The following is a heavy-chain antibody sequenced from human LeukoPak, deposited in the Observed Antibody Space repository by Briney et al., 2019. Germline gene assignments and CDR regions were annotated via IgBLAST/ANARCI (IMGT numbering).Heavy chain of an antibody. Sequence: GGSLRLSCAASGFTFSSYGMHWVRQAPGKGLEWVAFIRYDGSNKYYADSVKGRFTIARDNSKNTLYLQMNSLRAEDTAVYYCAKYYIESSGNFDYWGQGTLVTVSS. CDR1: GFTFSSYG. CDR3: AKYYIESSGNFDY. V-gene: IGHV3-30*02. D-gene: IGHD3-22*01. CDR2: IRYDGSNK. J-gene: IGHJ4*02.